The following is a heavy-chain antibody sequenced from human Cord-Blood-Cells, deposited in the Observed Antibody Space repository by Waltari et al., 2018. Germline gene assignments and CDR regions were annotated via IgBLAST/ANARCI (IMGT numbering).Heavy chain of an antibody. CDR2: MNPNSGNP. J-gene: IGHJ4*02. Sequence: QVQLVQSGSEVKKPGASVKLSCKASGYPFTIYHINWVRQSTGQGLEWIGLMNPNSGNPGYAQKLQGRVTMTRNTPRSTAYTELSSLRSEDTAVYYWARAPFAYWGQGTLVTVSS. CDR1: GYPFTIYH. V-gene: IGHV1-8*01. CDR3: ARAPFAY.